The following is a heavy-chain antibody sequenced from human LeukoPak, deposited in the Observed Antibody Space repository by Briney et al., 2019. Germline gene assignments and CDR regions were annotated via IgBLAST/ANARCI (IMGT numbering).Heavy chain of an antibody. CDR3: ARTQSSGWYYFDC. V-gene: IGHV3-7*05. CDR1: GFTFSNYW. D-gene: IGHD6-19*01. CDR2: IKEDGTEK. J-gene: IGHJ4*02. Sequence: GGSLRLSCAVSGFTFSNYWMRWVRQAPGKGLEWVANIKEDGTEKYYVDSVKGRFTISRDNAKNSLYLQMNSLRAEDTAVYYCARTQSSGWYYFDCWGQGTLVTVSS.